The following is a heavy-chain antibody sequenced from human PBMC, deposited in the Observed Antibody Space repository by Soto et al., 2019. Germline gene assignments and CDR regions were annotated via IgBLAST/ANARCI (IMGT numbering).Heavy chain of an antibody. Sequence: QVQLVESGGGVVQPGTSLRVSCVGSGFTFRSYVIHWVRQAPGKGLEWVALTSYDGSNKYYDDSVRGRFTISRDNSRNTVDLQMDSLGIEDTGFYYCARWGETGGLDVWGQGTLVSVSS. CDR3: ARWGETGGLDV. V-gene: IGHV3-30*19. J-gene: IGHJ1*01. D-gene: IGHD3-16*01. CDR2: TSYDGSNK. CDR1: GFTFRSYV.